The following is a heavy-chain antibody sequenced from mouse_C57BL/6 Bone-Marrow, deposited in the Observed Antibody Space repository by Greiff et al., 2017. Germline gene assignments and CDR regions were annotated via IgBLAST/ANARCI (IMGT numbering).Heavy chain of an antibody. CDR1: GFTFSSYG. CDR3: ARPLLRSSWFAY. V-gene: IGHV5-6*01. CDR2: ISSGGSYT. D-gene: IGHD1-1*01. J-gene: IGHJ3*01. Sequence: EVKVVESGGDLVKPGGSLKLSCAASGFTFSSYGMSWVRQTPDKRLEWVATISSGGSYTYYPDSVKGRFTISRDNAKNTLYLQMSSLKSEDTAMYYCARPLLRSSWFAYWGQGTLVTVSA.